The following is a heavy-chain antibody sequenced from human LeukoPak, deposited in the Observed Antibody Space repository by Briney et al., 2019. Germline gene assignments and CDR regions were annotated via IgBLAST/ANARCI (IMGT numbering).Heavy chain of an antibody. Sequence: PPASVKVSCKASGGTFSSYAISWVRQAPGQGLEWMGRIIPILGIANYAQKFQGRVTITADKSTSTAYMELSSLRSEDTAVYYCASTPGTPYYYSFGMDVWGQGTTVTVSS. D-gene: IGHD3-10*01. J-gene: IGHJ6*02. CDR3: ASTPGTPYYYSFGMDV. CDR2: IIPILGIA. V-gene: IGHV1-69*04. CDR1: GGTFSSYA.